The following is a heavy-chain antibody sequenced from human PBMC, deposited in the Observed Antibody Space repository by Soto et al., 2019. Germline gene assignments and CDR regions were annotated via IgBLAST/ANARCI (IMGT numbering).Heavy chain of an antibody. CDR2: IGTAGDT. V-gene: IGHV3-13*01. D-gene: IGHD3-3*01. CDR3: ASNYYDFWSGYYSDYYYYMDV. CDR1: GFTFSSYD. Sequence: PGGSLRLSCAASGFTFSSYDMHWVRQATGKGLEWVSAIGTAGDTYYPGSVKGRFTISRDNSKNTLYLQMNSLRAEDTAVYYCASNYYDFWSGYYSDYYYYMDVWGKGTTVTVSS. J-gene: IGHJ6*03.